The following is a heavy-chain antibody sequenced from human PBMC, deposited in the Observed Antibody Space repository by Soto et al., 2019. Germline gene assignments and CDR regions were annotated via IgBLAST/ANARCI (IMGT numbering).Heavy chain of an antibody. V-gene: IGHV3-23*01. CDR2: ISGSGGRT. Sequence: SPRLSCVASGFPFSSYAMSWVRQTPGKGLEWVSGISGSGGRTYYADSVKGRFTISRDNSNNTLSLQMHILRVEGTAVYFCAKGGYYSLFDIWGQGKMVPVS. J-gene: IGHJ3*02. D-gene: IGHD3-16*01. CDR1: GFPFSSYA. CDR3: AKGGYYSLFDI.